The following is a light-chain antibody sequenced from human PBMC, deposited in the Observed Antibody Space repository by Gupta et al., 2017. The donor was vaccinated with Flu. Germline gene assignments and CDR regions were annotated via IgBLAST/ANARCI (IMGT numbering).Light chain of an antibody. CDR1: QSLLHSNGYNY. CDR2: LGS. J-gene: IGKJ4*01. V-gene: IGKV2-28*01. CDR3: MQARQTPLT. Sequence: ISCRTSQSLLHSNGYNYLDWYLQKPGQSPQLLIYLGSNQASGVPDRFSGSGSGTDFTLKISRVEAEDVGVYYCMQARQTPLTVGGGTKVEIK.